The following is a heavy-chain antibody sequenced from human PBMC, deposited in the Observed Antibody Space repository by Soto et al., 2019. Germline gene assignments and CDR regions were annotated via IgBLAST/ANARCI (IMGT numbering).Heavy chain of an antibody. CDR3: ARGRAAAGTKPRLGGGGMDV. Sequence: QVQLVESGGGVVQPGRSLRLSCAASGFTFSSYAMHWVRQAPGKGLEWVAVISYDGSNKYYADSVKGRFTISRDNSKNTLYLQMNSLRAEDTAVYYCARGRAAAGTKPRLGGGGMDVWGQGTPVTVSS. J-gene: IGHJ6*02. CDR2: ISYDGSNK. V-gene: IGHV3-30-3*01. D-gene: IGHD6-13*01. CDR1: GFTFSSYA.